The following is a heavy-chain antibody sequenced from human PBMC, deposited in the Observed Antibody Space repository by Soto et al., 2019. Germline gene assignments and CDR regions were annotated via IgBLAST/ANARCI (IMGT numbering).Heavy chain of an antibody. D-gene: IGHD2-21*02. J-gene: IGHJ6*02. Sequence: PGGSLRLSCAASGFTFSSYSMNWVRQAPGKGLEWVSSISSSSSYIYYADSVKGRFTISRDNAKNSLYLQMNSLRAEDTAVYYCARESGLRVTADYYYGMDVWGQGTTVTVSS. V-gene: IGHV3-21*01. CDR3: ARESGLRVTADYYYGMDV. CDR1: GFTFSSYS. CDR2: ISSSSSYI.